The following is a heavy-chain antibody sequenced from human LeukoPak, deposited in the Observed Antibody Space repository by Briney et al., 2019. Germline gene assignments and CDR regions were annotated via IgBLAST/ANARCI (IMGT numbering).Heavy chain of an antibody. CDR3: ARVRVRAVIITYYYYGMDV. CDR2: ISYDGGDK. V-gene: IGHV3-30*04. J-gene: IGHJ6*02. Sequence: GRSLRLSCAASGFTFSSYAVHWVRQAPGKGLQWVAVISYDGGDKYYANSVKGRFTISRDNSKNTLYLQMNSLRPDDTAVYYCARVRVRAVIITYYYYGMDVWGQGTTVTVSS. CDR1: GFTFSSYA. D-gene: IGHD3-10*01.